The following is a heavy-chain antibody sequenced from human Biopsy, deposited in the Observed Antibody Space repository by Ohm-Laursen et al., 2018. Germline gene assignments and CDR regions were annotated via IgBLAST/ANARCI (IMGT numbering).Heavy chain of an antibody. J-gene: IGHJ1*01. CDR1: GGTFSNYG. CDR3: ATKLTGYFHH. Sequence: SVKASCKAPGGTFSNYGVNWVRQAPGQGLEWLGGNIPILGTGNYAQKFQDRVTVAADTSTSTATMELRSLRSDDTAVFYCATKLTGYFHHWGQGTLVIVSS. CDR2: NIPILGTG. D-gene: IGHD3-9*01. V-gene: IGHV1-69*06.